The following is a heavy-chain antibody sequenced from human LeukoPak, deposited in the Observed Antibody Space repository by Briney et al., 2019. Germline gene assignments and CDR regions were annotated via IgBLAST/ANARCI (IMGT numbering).Heavy chain of an antibody. D-gene: IGHD3-10*01. J-gene: IGHJ3*02. CDR1: GGSISSSTNW. V-gene: IGHV4-4*02. CDR3: ARRRSGRYGAFDI. Sequence: PSETLSLTCAVSGGSISSSTNWWSWVRQPPGKGLEWIGEIYHSGGTNYNPSLKSRITIPVDKSQNQFSLKVNSLNPADTGVYYCARRRSGRYGAFDIWGQGTMVTVPS. CDR2: IYHSGGT.